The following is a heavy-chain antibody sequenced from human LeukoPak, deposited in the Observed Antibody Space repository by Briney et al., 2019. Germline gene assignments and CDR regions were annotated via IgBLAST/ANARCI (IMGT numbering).Heavy chain of an antibody. CDR1: GFTFSSYS. J-gene: IGHJ4*02. CDR2: ISSSSSTI. V-gene: IGHV3-48*02. Sequence: GGSLRLSCAASGFTFSSYSMNWVRQAPGKGLEWVSYISSSSSTIYYADSVKGRFTISRDNAKNSLYLQMNSLRDEDTAVYYCARGGTTVVNRYSFDYWRQGTLVTVSS. CDR3: ARGGTTVVNRYSFDY. D-gene: IGHD4-23*01.